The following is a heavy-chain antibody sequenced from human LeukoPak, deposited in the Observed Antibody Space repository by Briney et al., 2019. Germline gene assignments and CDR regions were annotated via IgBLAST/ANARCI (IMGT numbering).Heavy chain of an antibody. CDR2: IYDDGSKE. Sequence: GGSLRLSCAASGFTFSNYGMHWVRQAPGKGLEWVAVIYDDGSKEHFADFVKGRFTISRDDSKKTVVLQMNGLRGEDTAVYYCARDLKSGYFDSWGQGTLVTVSS. CDR3: ARDLKSGYFDS. J-gene: IGHJ4*02. D-gene: IGHD3-3*01. V-gene: IGHV3-33*01. CDR1: GFTFSNYG.